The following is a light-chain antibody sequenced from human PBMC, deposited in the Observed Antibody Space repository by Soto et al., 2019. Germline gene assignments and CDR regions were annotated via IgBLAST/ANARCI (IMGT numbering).Light chain of an antibody. CDR2: GNS. J-gene: IGLJ1*01. CDR1: SSNIGADYD. Sequence: QSVLTQPPSVSGAPGQRVTISCTGSSSNIGADYDVPGYQQLPGPVPKLLIYGNSNRTSGVPDRCTGSKSGTSASLSIDGLPDEDEADYSCHSYDSSLSYVFGNGTKATVL. V-gene: IGLV1-40*01. CDR3: HSYDSSLSYV.